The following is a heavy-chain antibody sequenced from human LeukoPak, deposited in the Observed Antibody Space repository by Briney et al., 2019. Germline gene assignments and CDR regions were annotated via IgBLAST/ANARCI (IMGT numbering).Heavy chain of an antibody. V-gene: IGHV4-34*01. D-gene: IGHD3-3*01. CDR1: GGSFSGYY. CDR2: INHSGGT. CDR3: ARGPSLKAYYDFWSGSGYYYYYMDV. J-gene: IGHJ6*03. Sequence: PSETLSLTCAVYGGSFSGYYWSWIRQPPGKGLEWIGEINHSGGTNYNPSLKSRVTISVDTSKNQFSLKLSSVTAADTAVYYCARGPSLKAYYDFWSGSGYYYYYMDVWGKGTTVTVSS.